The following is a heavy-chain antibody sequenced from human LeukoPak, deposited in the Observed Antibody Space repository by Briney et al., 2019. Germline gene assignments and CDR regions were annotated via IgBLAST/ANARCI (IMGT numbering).Heavy chain of an antibody. D-gene: IGHD1-14*01. CDR1: GFTFSSYW. V-gene: IGHV3-7*01. CDR2: IKQDGSEN. Sequence: PGGSLRLSCAASGFTFSSYWMSWVRQAPGKGLEWVANIKQDGSENHSVDSVKGRFTISRDNAKNSLFLQMNSLRADDTAVYYCARVRPSNRSFDYWGQGTLVTVSS. J-gene: IGHJ4*02. CDR3: ARVRPSNRSFDY.